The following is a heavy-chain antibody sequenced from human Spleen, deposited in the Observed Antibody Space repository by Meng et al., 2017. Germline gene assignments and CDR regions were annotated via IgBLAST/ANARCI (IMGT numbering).Heavy chain of an antibody. V-gene: IGHV4-34*01. D-gene: IGHD3-3*01. CDR1: GGSFSNYY. Sequence: QVQLQQWGAGLLKPSETLSLTCAVYGGSFSNYYWSWIRQSPVKGLEWIGEINDSGTTKYNPSLKSRVTISLDTSKNQISLRLTSVIAADTAVYYCVYFWSGYFTSGQGTLVTVSS. CDR2: INDSGTT. J-gene: IGHJ5*02. CDR3: VYFWSGYFT.